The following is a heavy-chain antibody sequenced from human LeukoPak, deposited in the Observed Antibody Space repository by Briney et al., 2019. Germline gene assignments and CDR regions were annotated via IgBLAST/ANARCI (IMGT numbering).Heavy chain of an antibody. CDR3: ARDRADSYDSSGYYYRGDY. J-gene: IGHJ4*02. CDR1: GFTFSDYN. CDR2: ISSSSTYT. Sequence: PWGSLRLSCAASGFTFSDYNMNWVRQAPGKGLEWISYISSSSTYTNYADSVKGRFTISRDNAKKSLYLQMNSQRAEDTAVYYCARDRADSYDSSGYYYRGDYWGQGTLVTVSS. V-gene: IGHV3-11*05. D-gene: IGHD3-22*01.